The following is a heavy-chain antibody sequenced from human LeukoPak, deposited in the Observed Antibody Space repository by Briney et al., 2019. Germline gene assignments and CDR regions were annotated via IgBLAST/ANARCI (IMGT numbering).Heavy chain of an antibody. CDR2: ISAYNGNT. Sequence: ASVKVSCKASGYTFTSYGISCVRQAPGQGLEWMGWISAYNGNTNYAQKLQGRVTMTTDTSTSTAYMELRSLRSDDTAVYYCARDSCSSTSCHGGAWFDPWGQGTLVTVSS. D-gene: IGHD2-2*01. J-gene: IGHJ5*02. CDR1: GYTFTSYG. CDR3: ARDSCSSTSCHGGAWFDP. V-gene: IGHV1-18*01.